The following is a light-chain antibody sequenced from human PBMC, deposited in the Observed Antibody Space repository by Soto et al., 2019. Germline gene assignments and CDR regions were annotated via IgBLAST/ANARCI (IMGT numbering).Light chain of an antibody. J-gene: IGKJ4*01. Sequence: DIQMTQSPSSLSASVGDRVTITCRASQSISSYLNWYQHKPGKAPKLLIYAASSFQSGVPSRFSGSESGTDCTLTISSLQPEDVATYYCQQTYSAPLTFGGGTKVDIK. CDR1: QSISSY. CDR3: QQTYSAPLT. CDR2: AAS. V-gene: IGKV1-39*01.